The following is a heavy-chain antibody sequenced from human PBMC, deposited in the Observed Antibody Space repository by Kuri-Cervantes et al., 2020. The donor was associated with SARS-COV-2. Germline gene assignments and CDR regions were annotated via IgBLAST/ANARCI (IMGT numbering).Heavy chain of an antibody. CDR1: GYSFTSYW. V-gene: IGHV5-10-1*04. D-gene: IGHD1-26*01. Sequence: KVSCKGSGYSFTSYWISWVRQMPGKGLEWMGRIDPSDSYTNYSPSFQGQVTSSADKSISTAYLQWSSLKASDTAMYYCARRDSGSTQAFDYWGQGTLVTVSS. CDR2: IDPSDSYT. J-gene: IGHJ4*02. CDR3: ARRDSGSTQAFDY.